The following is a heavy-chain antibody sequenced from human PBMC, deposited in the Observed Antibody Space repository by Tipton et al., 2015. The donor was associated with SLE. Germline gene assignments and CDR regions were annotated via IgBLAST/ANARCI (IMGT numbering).Heavy chain of an antibody. CDR2: INHSGST. Sequence: AVYGGSFSGYYWSWIRQPPGKGLEWIGEINHSGSTNYNPSLKSRVTISVDTSKNQFSLKLSSVTAADTAVYYCARGEDSSGWYEGTFWGQGTLVTVSS. CDR3: ARGEDSSGWYEGTF. J-gene: IGHJ1*01. D-gene: IGHD6-19*01. CDR1: GGSFSGYY. V-gene: IGHV4-34*01.